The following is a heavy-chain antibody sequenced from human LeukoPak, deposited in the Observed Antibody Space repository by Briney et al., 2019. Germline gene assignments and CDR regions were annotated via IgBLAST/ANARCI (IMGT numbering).Heavy chain of an antibody. J-gene: IGHJ6*02. CDR2: ISSSSSYI. CDR1: GFTFSSYS. V-gene: IGHV3-21*04. Sequence: GGSLRLSCAASGFTFSSYSMNWVRQAPGKGLEWVSSISSSSSYIYYADSVKGRFTISRDNAKNSLYLQMNNLKTEDTAVYYCTRGSQSDYYYGMDVWGQGTTVTVSS. CDR3: TRGSQSDYYYGMDV.